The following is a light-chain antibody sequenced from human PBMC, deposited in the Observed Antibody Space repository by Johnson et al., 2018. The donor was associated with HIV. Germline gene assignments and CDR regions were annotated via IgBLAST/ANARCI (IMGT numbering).Light chain of an antibody. V-gene: IGLV1-51*01. CDR2: ENN. CDR1: SSNIGNNY. J-gene: IGLJ1*01. CDR3: GAWDGSLSGYV. Sequence: QSVLTQPPSVSAAPGQKVTISCSGSSSNIGNNYVSWYQQLPGTAPKLLIYENNKRPSGIPDRFSGSKSGTSATLGITGLQTGDEAEYYCGAWDGSLSGYVFGTGTKVTVL.